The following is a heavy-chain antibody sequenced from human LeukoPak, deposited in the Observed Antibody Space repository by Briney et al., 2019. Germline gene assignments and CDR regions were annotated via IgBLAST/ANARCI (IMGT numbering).Heavy chain of an antibody. Sequence: GASVKVSCKASGYTFTGYYMHWVRQAPGQGLEWMGWINPNSGGTNYAQKFQGRVTMTRDTSISTAYMELSRLRSDDTAVYYCARDRGGFWSGYSPYYYYYMDVWGKGTTVTVSS. J-gene: IGHJ6*03. V-gene: IGHV1-2*02. D-gene: IGHD3-3*01. CDR1: GYTFTGYY. CDR3: ARDRGGFWSGYSPYYYYYMDV. CDR2: INPNSGGT.